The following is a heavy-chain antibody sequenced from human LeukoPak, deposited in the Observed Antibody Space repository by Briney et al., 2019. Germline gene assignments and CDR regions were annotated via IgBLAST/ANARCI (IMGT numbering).Heavy chain of an antibody. Sequence: GGSLRLSCAAPGFTFSSYGMHWVRQAPGKGLEWVAFIRYDGSNKYYADSVKGRFTISRDNSKNTLYLQMNSLRAEDTAVYYCAKDLDYDFWSGYSIEGFDHWGQGTLVTVSS. CDR2: IRYDGSNK. J-gene: IGHJ4*02. V-gene: IGHV3-30*02. CDR3: AKDLDYDFWSGYSIEGFDH. CDR1: GFTFSSYG. D-gene: IGHD3-3*01.